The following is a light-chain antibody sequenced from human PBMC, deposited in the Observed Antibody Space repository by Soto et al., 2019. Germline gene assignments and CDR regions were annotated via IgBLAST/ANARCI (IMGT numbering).Light chain of an antibody. CDR2: KAS. CDR3: QQYNSYSLT. Sequence: DIQMTQSPSTLSASVGDRVTITCRASQSISSWLAWYQQKPGKAPKLLIYKASSLESGVPSRFSGSGSGTECTLTVTSLHPDDFATYYCQQYNSYSLTFGGGAKVEIK. CDR1: QSISSW. V-gene: IGKV1-5*03. J-gene: IGKJ4*01.